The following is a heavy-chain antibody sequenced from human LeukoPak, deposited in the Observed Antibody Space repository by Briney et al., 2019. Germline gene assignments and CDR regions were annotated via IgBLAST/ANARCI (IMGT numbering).Heavy chain of an antibody. CDR3: ARDFAREFTIDY. V-gene: IGHV3-48*01. D-gene: IGHD3-10*01. CDR1: GFTFSNYH. J-gene: IGHJ4*02. CDR2: ISSSSNII. Sequence: GGSLRLSCAASGFTFSNYHMNWARQPPGKGLQWVSYISSSSNIIYYADSVKGRFPISRDNAKNSLFLQMNSLRAEDTAVYYCARDFAREFTIDYWGQGTLVTVSS.